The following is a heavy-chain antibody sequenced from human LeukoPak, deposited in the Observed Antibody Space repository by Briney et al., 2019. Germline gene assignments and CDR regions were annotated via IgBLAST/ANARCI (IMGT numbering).Heavy chain of an antibody. CDR2: INPSGGST. D-gene: IGHD3-22*01. Sequence: GASVKVSCKASGYTFTSYYMHWVRQAPGQGLEWMGIINPSGGSTSYAQKFQGRVTMTRDMSTSTVYMELSSLRSEDTAVYYCARDRVYYYDSSGYYYGYRGGDAFDIWGQGTMVTVSS. CDR1: GYTFTSYY. V-gene: IGHV1-46*01. CDR3: ARDRVYYYDSSGYYYGYRGGDAFDI. J-gene: IGHJ3*02.